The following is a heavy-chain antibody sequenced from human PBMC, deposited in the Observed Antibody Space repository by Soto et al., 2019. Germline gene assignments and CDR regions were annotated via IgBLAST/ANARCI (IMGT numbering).Heavy chain of an antibody. Sequence: PSETLSLTCTVSGGSVSSGSYYWSWIRQPPGKGLEWIGYIYYSGSTNYNPSLKSRVTISVDTSKNQFSLKLSSVTAADTAVYYCARAGLGHCSGGSCYWSLNWFDPWGQGTLVTVSS. J-gene: IGHJ5*02. V-gene: IGHV4-61*01. CDR2: IYYSGST. D-gene: IGHD2-15*01. CDR1: GGSVSSGSYY. CDR3: ARAGLGHCSGGSCYWSLNWFDP.